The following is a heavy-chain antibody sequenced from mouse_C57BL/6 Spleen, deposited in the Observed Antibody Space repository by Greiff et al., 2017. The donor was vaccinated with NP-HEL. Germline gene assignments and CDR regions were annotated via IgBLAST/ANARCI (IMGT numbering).Heavy chain of an antibody. D-gene: IGHD1-1*01. CDR1: GYTFTSYW. Sequence: QVQLQQPGAELVMPGASVKLSCKASGYTFTSYWMHWVKQRPGQGLEWIGEIDPSASYTNYNQKFKGKSTLTVDKSSSTAYMQLSSLTSEDSAVYYCARYYYGSSPYFDYWGQGTTLTVSS. V-gene: IGHV1-69*01. CDR2: IDPSASYT. J-gene: IGHJ2*01. CDR3: ARYYYGSSPYFDY.